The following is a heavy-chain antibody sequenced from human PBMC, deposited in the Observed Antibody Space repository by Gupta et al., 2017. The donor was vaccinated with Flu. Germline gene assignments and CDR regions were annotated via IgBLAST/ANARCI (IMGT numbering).Heavy chain of an antibody. D-gene: IGHD4-17*01. CDR2: INPDGSST. J-gene: IGHJ4*02. CDR1: GFTFSGSY. V-gene: IGHV3-74*03. CDR3: ATVTTGC. Sequence: ASGFTFSGSYLQWVRQAPRKGLVWVSRINPDGSSTTYADSVKGRFTISRDNAKNTLYLQMNSLGADDTAVYYCATVTTGCWGQGTLVTVSS.